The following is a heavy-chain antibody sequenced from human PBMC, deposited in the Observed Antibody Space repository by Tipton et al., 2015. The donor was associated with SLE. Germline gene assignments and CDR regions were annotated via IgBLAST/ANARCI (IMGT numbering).Heavy chain of an antibody. V-gene: IGHV4-59*07. Sequence: TLSLTCTVSGGSIRGYYWSWIRQPPGNGLEWIGCISHSGSAIYNPSLKSRVTISIDTSKNQFTLKLNSVTTADTAVYYCARCGGGYGMDVWGQGTTVTVSS. J-gene: IGHJ6*02. CDR2: ISHSGSA. CDR3: ARCGGGYGMDV. D-gene: IGHD2-21*01. CDR1: GGSIRGYY.